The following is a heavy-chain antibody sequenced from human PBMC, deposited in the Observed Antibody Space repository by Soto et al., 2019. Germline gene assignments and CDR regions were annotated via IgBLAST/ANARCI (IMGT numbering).Heavy chain of an antibody. V-gene: IGHV4-31*03. Sequence: SETLSLTCTVSGGSISSGGYYWSWIRQHPGKGLEWIGYIYYSGSTYYNPSLKSRVTISVDTSKNQFSLKLSSVTAADTAVYYCARDLYYYDSSGYPRDYYGMDVWGQGTTVTVSS. CDR2: IYYSGST. CDR3: ARDLYYYDSSGYPRDYYGMDV. D-gene: IGHD3-22*01. CDR1: GGSISSGGYY. J-gene: IGHJ6*02.